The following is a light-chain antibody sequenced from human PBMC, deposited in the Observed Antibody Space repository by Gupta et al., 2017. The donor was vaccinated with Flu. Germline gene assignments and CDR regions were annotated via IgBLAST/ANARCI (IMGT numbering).Light chain of an antibody. CDR2: EGS. V-gene: IGLV2-23*01. CDR1: SSDVGSYNL. Sequence: QSALTQPAPASGSPGQSITISCTGTSSDVGSYNLVSWYQQHPGKAPKLMIYEGSKRPSGVSNRFSGSKSGNTASLTISGLQAEDEAEYYCCSYAGSSTVVFGGGTKLTVL. CDR3: CSYAGSSTVV. J-gene: IGLJ2*01.